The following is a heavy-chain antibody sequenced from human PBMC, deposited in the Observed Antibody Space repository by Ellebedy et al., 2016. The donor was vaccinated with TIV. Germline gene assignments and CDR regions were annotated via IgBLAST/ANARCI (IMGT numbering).Heavy chain of an antibody. CDR2: IRSKANSYAT. CDR3: TRRGGATTWDY. D-gene: IGHD1-26*01. Sequence: GESLKISXAASGFTFSGSAMHWVRQASGKGLEWVGRIRSKANSYATAYAASVKGRFTISRDDSKNTAYLQMNSLKTEDTAVYYCTRRGGATTWDYWGQGTLVTVSS. V-gene: IGHV3-73*01. CDR1: GFTFSGSA. J-gene: IGHJ4*02.